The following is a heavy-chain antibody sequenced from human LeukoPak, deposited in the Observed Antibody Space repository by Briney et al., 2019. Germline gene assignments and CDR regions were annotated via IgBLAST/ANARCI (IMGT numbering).Heavy chain of an antibody. CDR3: AREALDYGDYGGWFDP. Sequence: SETLSLTCAVYGGSSSGYYWSWIRQPPGKGLEWIGEINQSGSTNYNPSLKSRVTISLDTSRNQFSLKLTSVTAADTAVYYCAREALDYGDYGGWFDPWGQGTLVTASS. D-gene: IGHD4-17*01. J-gene: IGHJ5*02. CDR2: INQSGST. V-gene: IGHV4-34*01. CDR1: GGSSSGYY.